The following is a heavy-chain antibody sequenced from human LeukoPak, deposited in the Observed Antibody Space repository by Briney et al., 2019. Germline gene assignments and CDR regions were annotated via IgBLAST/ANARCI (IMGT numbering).Heavy chain of an antibody. Sequence: SETLSLICTVSGGSISPYYWSWIPQPPGKGLEWIGYIYYSGSTKYNPSLKSRVTISVDTSKNQFSLELTSVTAADTAVYYCARVVDHGYSDYWGLGTLVTVSS. D-gene: IGHD5-24*01. CDR3: ARVVDHGYSDY. CDR2: IYYSGST. CDR1: GGSISPYY. J-gene: IGHJ4*02. V-gene: IGHV4-59*01.